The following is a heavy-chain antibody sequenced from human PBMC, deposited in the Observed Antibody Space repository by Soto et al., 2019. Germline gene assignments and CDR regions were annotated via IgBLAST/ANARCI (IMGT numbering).Heavy chain of an antibody. CDR1: GGTFSSYA. Sequence: EASVKVSCKASGGTFSSYAISWVRQAPGQGLEWMGGIIPIFGTANYAQKFQGRVTITADESTSTAYMELSSLRSEDTAVYYCARAPMVLTRSYFDSWGQGTPVTVSS. D-gene: IGHD3-22*01. CDR3: ARAPMVLTRSYFDS. CDR2: IIPIFGTA. V-gene: IGHV1-69*13. J-gene: IGHJ4*02.